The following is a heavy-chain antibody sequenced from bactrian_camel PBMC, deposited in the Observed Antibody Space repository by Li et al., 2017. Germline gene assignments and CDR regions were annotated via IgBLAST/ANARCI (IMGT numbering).Heavy chain of an antibody. V-gene: IGHV3S40*01. J-gene: IGHJ4*01. Sequence: DVQLVESGGGSVQAGGSLKLSCVSSPYYFNNRCVGWFRQTPGKERGGVAAIHTGSSSTWISDSTKGRFTISLDAAANTLYLQMDSLRPEDTAMYYCAASLGKTYCHAAFFLTRARPNFGYMGQGTQVTVS. D-gene: IGHD5*01. CDR1: PYYFNNRC. CDR2: IHTGSSST.